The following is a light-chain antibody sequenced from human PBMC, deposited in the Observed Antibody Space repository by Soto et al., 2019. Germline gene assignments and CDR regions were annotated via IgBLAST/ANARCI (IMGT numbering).Light chain of an antibody. Sequence: AVVTQPPSVSGAPGQRVTISCTGSSSNIGAGYDVHWYQQLPGTAPKLLIYGNSNRPSGVPDRFSGSKSGTSXSLAITGLQAEDEADYYCQSYDSSLSAHVVFGGGTKLTVL. CDR1: SSNIGAGYD. CDR2: GNS. CDR3: QSYDSSLSAHVV. V-gene: IGLV1-40*01. J-gene: IGLJ2*01.